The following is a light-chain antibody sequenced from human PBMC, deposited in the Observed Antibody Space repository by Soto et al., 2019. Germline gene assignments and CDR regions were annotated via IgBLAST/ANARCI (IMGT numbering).Light chain of an antibody. CDR2: VAS. Sequence: EIVLTQSPGTLSLSPGERATLSCRASQSVSSSYLAWYQHKPGQAPRLLIYVASSRATGIPDRLSGSGSGTDFTFTISRLEPEDIAVYYCQQYDSSLFTFGPGTKVDIK. CDR1: QSVSSSY. J-gene: IGKJ3*01. CDR3: QQYDSSLFT. V-gene: IGKV3-20*01.